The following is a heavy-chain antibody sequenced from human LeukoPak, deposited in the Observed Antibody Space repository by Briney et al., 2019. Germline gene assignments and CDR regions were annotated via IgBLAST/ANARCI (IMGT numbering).Heavy chain of an antibody. D-gene: IGHD6-13*01. J-gene: IGHJ4*02. Sequence: GGSLRLSCAASGFTFDDYAMPWVRQAPGKGLEWVSGISWNSGSIGYADSVKGRFTISRDNAKNSLYLQMNSLRAEDTALYYCAKAAIAAAGYGPGGFDYWGQGTLVTVSS. CDR3: AKAAIAAAGYGPGGFDY. V-gene: IGHV3-9*01. CDR2: ISWNSGSI. CDR1: GFTFDDYA.